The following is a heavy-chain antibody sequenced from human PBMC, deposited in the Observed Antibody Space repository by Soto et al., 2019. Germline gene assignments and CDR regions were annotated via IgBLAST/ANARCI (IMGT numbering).Heavy chain of an antibody. J-gene: IGHJ5*02. CDR2: TYYDGTT. Sequence: TSETLSLTCSVSRGSINSGDYFWSWIRQAPGKGLEWIGYTYYDGTTYYSPSLKRRVTVSVDTPKNKFFLKVNSVTAADTAVYYCGRVGRRDGNSSPGRFETWGQGILVTVSS. V-gene: IGHV4-30-4*01. CDR1: RGSINSGDYF. D-gene: IGHD1-26*01. CDR3: GRVGRRDGNSSPGRFET.